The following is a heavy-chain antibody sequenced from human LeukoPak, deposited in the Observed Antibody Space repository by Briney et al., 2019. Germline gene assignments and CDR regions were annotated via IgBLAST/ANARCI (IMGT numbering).Heavy chain of an antibody. J-gene: IGHJ4*02. CDR3: AGDYDSSGYYVH. V-gene: IGHV1-2*02. CDR2: INPNSGGT. CDR1: GYTFTGYY. D-gene: IGHD3-22*01. Sequence: ASVKVSCEASGYTFTGYYMHWVRQAPGQGLEWMGWINPNSGGTNYAQKFQGRVTMTRDTSISTAYMELSRLRSDDTAVYYCAGDYDSSGYYVHWGQGTLVTVSS.